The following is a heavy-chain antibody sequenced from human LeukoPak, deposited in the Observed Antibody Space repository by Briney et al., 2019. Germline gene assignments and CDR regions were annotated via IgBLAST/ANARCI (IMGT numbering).Heavy chain of an antibody. CDR2: ISGSGDST. Sequence: PGGSLRLSCAASGFTFSSYEMSWVRQAPGKGLDWVSAISGSGDSTYYADSVKGRFTISRDNSKNTLYLQMNSLRAEDTAVYYCATFRNYYYYMDVWGKGTTVTVSS. J-gene: IGHJ6*03. CDR1: GFTFSSYE. V-gene: IGHV3-23*01. CDR3: ATFRNYYYYMDV.